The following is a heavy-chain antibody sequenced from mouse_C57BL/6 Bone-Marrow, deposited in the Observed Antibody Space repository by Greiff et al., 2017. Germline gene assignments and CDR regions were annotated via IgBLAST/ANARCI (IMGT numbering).Heavy chain of an antibody. Sequence: VRLQQSGTVLARPGASVKMSCKTSGYTFTSYWMHWVKQRPGQGLEWIGAIYPGNSDTSYNQKFKGKAKLTAVTSASTAYMELSSLTNEDSAVYYCTRREGYYGSSIDYWGQGTTRTVSS. J-gene: IGHJ2*01. CDR1: GYTFTSYW. V-gene: IGHV1-5*01. CDR2: IYPGNSDT. D-gene: IGHD1-1*01. CDR3: TRREGYYGSSIDY.